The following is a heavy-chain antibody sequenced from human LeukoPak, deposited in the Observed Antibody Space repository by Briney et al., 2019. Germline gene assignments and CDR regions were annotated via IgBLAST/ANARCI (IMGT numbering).Heavy chain of an antibody. CDR1: GFTFTSFA. D-gene: IGHD2/OR15-2a*01. CDR3: ARIGVDAFDI. J-gene: IGHJ3*02. CDR2: ISRSGVAT. V-gene: IGHV3-23*01. Sequence: GGSLRLSCAASGFTFTSFAMSWVRQAPGKGLEWVSTISRSGVATYYANSVKGRFTISRDNSKNTVYLQMNSLRAEDTAVYYCARIGVDAFDIWGQGTMVTVSS.